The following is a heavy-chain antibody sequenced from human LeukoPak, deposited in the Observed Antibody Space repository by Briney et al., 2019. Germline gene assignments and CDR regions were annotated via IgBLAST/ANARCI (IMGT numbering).Heavy chain of an antibody. J-gene: IGHJ4*02. V-gene: IGHV3-23*01. CDR3: AKVSFLGVVVVAATLDY. CDR1: GFTVSSNY. Sequence: GGSLRLSCAASGFTVSSNYMSWVRQAPGKGLEWVSAISGSGGSTYYADSVKGRFTISRDNSKNTLYLQMNSLRAEDTAVYYCAKVSFLGVVVVAATLDYWGQGTLVTVSS. D-gene: IGHD2-15*01. CDR2: ISGSGGST.